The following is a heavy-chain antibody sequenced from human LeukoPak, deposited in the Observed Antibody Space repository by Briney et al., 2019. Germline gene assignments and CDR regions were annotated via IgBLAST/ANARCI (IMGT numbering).Heavy chain of an antibody. CDR3: ATIETYYYETSGYFFDY. J-gene: IGHJ4*02. CDR2: INTDASTT. D-gene: IGHD3-22*01. V-gene: IGHV3-74*01. CDR1: GFTFSSHW. Sequence: GGSLRLSCAASGFTFSSHWMHWVRQAPGKGLVWVSRINTDASTTNYADSVKGRFTISRDNAKNTLYLQMNSLRAEDTAVYYCATIETYYYETSGYFFDYWGRGTLVTVSS.